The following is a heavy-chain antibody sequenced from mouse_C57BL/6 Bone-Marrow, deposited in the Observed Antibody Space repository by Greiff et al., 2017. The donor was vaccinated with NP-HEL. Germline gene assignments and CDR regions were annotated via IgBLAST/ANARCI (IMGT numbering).Heavy chain of an antibody. CDR1: GFSFNTYA. Sequence: EVQGVESGGGLVQPKGSLKLSCAASGFSFNTYAMNWVRQAPGKGLEWVARIRSKSNNYATYYADSVKDRFTISRDDSESMLYLQMNNLKTEDTAMYYCGRAYYSNLYAMDYWGQGTSVTVSS. J-gene: IGHJ4*01. CDR3: GRAYYSNLYAMDY. V-gene: IGHV10-1*01. CDR2: IRSKSNNYAT. D-gene: IGHD2-5*01.